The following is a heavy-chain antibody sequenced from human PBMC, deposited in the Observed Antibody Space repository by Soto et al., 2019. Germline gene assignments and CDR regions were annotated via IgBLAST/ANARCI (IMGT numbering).Heavy chain of an antibody. D-gene: IGHD3-16*01. CDR1: GGSISEYY. V-gene: IGHV4-59*08. Sequence: SETLSLTCTVSGGSISEYYWSWIRQPPGKGLEWIAYIYHSGITSYNPSLKSRVTISVDTSKNQFSLKLSSVTAADTAVYYCAKHTGLKSRYDPFDSWGPRTLATVS. CDR2: IYHSGIT. CDR3: AKHTGLKSRYDPFDS. J-gene: IGHJ4*02.